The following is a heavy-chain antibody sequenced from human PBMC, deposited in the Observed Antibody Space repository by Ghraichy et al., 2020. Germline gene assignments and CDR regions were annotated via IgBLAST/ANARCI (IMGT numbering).Heavy chain of an antibody. V-gene: IGHV3-7*03. J-gene: IGHJ4*02. CDR1: GFSFSSYW. CDR3: ASDRGAGFDY. Sequence: GGSLRLSCAASGFSFSSYWMNWVRQAPGKGLEWVANINQDGSAKQYVDSVKGRFTISRDNAKNSVYLQMNSLRAEDTGVYYCASDRGAGFDYWGQGALVTVSS. D-gene: IGHD4/OR15-4a*01. CDR2: INQDGSAK.